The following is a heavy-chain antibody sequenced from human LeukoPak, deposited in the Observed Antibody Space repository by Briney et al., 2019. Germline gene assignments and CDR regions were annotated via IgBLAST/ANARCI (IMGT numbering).Heavy chain of an antibody. CDR2: INHSGST. J-gene: IGHJ4*02. V-gene: IGHV4-34*01. D-gene: IGHD3-10*01. CDR1: GGSFSGYY. Sequence: PSETLSLTCAVYGGSFSGYYWSWIRQPPGKGLEWIGEINHSGSTNYNPSLKSRVTISVDTSKNQFSLKLSSVTAADTAVYYCARYLNDGSGSYYYFDYWGQGTLVTVSS. CDR3: ARYLNDGSGSYYYFDY.